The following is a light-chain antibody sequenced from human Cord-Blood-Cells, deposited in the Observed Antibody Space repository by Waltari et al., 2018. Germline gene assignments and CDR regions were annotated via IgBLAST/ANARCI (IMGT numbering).Light chain of an antibody. CDR3: QQYNNWPLT. CDR2: GAS. J-gene: IGKJ4*01. V-gene: IGKV3-15*01. CDR1: QSVSSN. Sequence: EIVMTQSPATLSVSPGERATLSCRASQSVSSNLAWYQQKPGQAPRLLIYGASTRATGIPAMFSGSGCGTVFTLTISSLQSEDFAVYYCQQYNNWPLTFGGGTKVEIK.